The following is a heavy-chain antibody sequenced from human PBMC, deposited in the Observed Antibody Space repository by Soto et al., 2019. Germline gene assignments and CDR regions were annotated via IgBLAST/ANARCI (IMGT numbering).Heavy chain of an antibody. V-gene: IGHV4-34*01. D-gene: IGHD3-22*01. Sequence: QVQLQQWGAGLLKPSETLSLTCAVYGGSFSGYYWSWIRQPPGKGLEWIGEINHSGSTNYNPSLKGRVTISVDTSKNQFSLKLSSVTAADTAVYYCARGNYDSSGLEGYYFDYWGQGTLVTVSS. CDR1: GGSFSGYY. CDR2: INHSGST. J-gene: IGHJ4*02. CDR3: ARGNYDSSGLEGYYFDY.